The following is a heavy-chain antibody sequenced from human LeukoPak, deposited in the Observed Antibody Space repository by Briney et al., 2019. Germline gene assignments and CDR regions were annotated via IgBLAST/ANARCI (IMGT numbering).Heavy chain of an antibody. CDR1: GYTFTSNA. CDR3: ARDPPALFYFDY. Sequence: GASVKVSCKASGYTFTSNAVSWVRQAPGQGLEWMGWVSGYNGNTNYAQKFQGRVTMTTDTFTSTAYMELTSLRSDDTAMYYCARDPPALFYFDYWGQGTLVTVSS. J-gene: IGHJ4*02. V-gene: IGHV1-18*01. CDR2: VSGYNGNT.